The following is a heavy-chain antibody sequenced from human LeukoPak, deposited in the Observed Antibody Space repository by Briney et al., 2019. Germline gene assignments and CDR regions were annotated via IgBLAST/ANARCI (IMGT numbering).Heavy chain of an antibody. D-gene: IGHD6-19*01. Sequence: GGSLRLSCAASGFTFSSYGIHWVRQAPGKGLEWVAVISHDGSNKYYADSVKGRFTISRDNSKNTLYLQMNSLRAEDTAVYYCARARVAGTGGGFDYWGQGTLVTVSS. J-gene: IGHJ4*02. CDR3: ARARVAGTGGGFDY. CDR1: GFTFSSYG. CDR2: ISHDGSNK. V-gene: IGHV3-30*03.